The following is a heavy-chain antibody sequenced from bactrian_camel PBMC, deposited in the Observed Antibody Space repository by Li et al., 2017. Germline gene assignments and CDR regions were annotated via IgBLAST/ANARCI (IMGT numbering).Heavy chain of an antibody. CDR2: TIRRDSST. CDR1: GFTFKSLW. J-gene: IGHJ6*01. Sequence: HVQLVESGGGSAEPGGSLTLSCVGSGFTFKSLWMYWARQAPGKEREFVATIRRDSSTSYAASVKGRFTISQDYAKKTVYLLMNSLKPEDTAMYTCVAGQAEGRGVKSRPRPRNLVIGGRGPRSPSP. D-gene: IGHD3*01. CDR3: VAGQAEGRGVKSRPRPRNLV. V-gene: IGHV3S26*01.